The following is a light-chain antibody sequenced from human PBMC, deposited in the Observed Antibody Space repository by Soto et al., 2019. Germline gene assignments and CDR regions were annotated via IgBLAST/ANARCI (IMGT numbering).Light chain of an antibody. CDR3: ATWGDSLKGWV. Sequence: QSVLTQPPSVSRTPGQRVTIPCSGRSSDIGSNSVNWYQQLPGAAPRLLIYGNDHRPSGVPDRFSASKSGTSASLAISGLRSEDEAFYYCATWGDSLKGWVFGGGTKLTVL. CDR2: GND. V-gene: IGLV1-44*01. CDR1: SSDIGSNS. J-gene: IGLJ3*02.